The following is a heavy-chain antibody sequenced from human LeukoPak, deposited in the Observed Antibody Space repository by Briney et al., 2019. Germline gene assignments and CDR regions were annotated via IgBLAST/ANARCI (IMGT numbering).Heavy chain of an antibody. D-gene: IGHD3-22*01. CDR2: ISAYNGNT. V-gene: IGHV1-18*01. CDR1: GYTFTSYG. Sequence: ASVKVSCKASGYTFTSYGISWVRQAPGQGREWRGWISAYNGNTNYAQKLQGRVTMTTDTSTITAYMELRSLRSDDTAVYYCARNPKRHYYDSSGYYVGDYWGQGTLVTVSS. CDR3: ARNPKRHYYDSSGYYVGDY. J-gene: IGHJ4*02.